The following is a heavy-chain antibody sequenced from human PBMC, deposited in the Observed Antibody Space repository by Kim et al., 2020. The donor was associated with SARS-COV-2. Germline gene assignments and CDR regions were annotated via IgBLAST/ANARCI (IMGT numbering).Heavy chain of an antibody. Sequence: ASVKVSCKSSGYTFTSHFIHWVRQVPGQGLEWMGIISPSSGSSRNAQKISGRVTLTSDASTNTVYMELSRLRFDDTAVYYCARDFDGSGWSLAPRTFDLWGQGRMGIVTS. V-gene: IGHV1-46*01. CDR1: GYTFTSHF. CDR2: ISPSSGSS. J-gene: IGHJ3*01. D-gene: IGHD6-19*01. CDR3: ARDFDGSGWSLAPRTFDL.